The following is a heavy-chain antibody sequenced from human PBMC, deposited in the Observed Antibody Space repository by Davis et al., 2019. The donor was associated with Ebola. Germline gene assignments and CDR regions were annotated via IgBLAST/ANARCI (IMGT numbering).Heavy chain of an antibody. CDR3: ARDSLMYSGREGAYYYGMDV. CDR1: SGSFSGYY. CDR2: INHSEST. D-gene: IGHD1-26*01. V-gene: IGHV4-34*01. Sequence: PSETLSLTCAVYSGSFSGYYWSWIRQPPGKGLEWIGEINHSESTNYNPSLKSRVTISVDTSKNQFSLKLSSVTAADTAVYYCARDSLMYSGREGAYYYGMDVWGQGTTVTVSS. J-gene: IGHJ6*02.